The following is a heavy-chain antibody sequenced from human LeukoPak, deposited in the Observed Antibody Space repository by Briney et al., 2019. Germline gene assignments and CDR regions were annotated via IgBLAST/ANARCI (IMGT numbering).Heavy chain of an antibody. J-gene: IGHJ6*02. CDR2: IYYSGST. V-gene: IGHV4-31*03. CDR3: ARDSSGYANYYYYGMDV. D-gene: IGHD3-22*01. CDR1: PGSISSGGYY. Sequence: PSETLSLTCTVSPGSISSGGYYWSWIRQHPGKGLEWIGYIYYSGSTYYNPSLKSRVTISVDTSKNQFSLKLSSVTAADTAVYYCARDSSGYANYYYYGMDVWGQGTTVTVSS.